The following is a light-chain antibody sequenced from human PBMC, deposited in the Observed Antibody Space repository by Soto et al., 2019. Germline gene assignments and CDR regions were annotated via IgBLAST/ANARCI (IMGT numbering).Light chain of an antibody. CDR3: QQYHNWPS. Sequence: EVVMTQSPAPLSVSPGESATLSCRASQTVSRNLAWYQQRPGQAPRLLIYDISNRATGVPARFIVIGSETEFTLSVRSLQSEDFAVYVCQQYHNWPSFGPGTRLDIK. V-gene: IGKV3-15*01. J-gene: IGKJ5*01. CDR1: QTVSRN. CDR2: DIS.